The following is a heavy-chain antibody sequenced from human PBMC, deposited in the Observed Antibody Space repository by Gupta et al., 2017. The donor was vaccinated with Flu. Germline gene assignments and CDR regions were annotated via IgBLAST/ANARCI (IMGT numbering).Heavy chain of an antibody. CDR3: ARQGYKWLLGTGPTLNWFDP. CDR2: IYYSGST. V-gene: IGHV4-39*01. Sequence: QLQLQESGPGLVKPSETLSLTCTVSGGSISSSSYYWGWIRQPPGKGLEWIGSIYYSGSTYYNPSLKSRVTISVDTSKNQFSLKLSSVTAADTAVYYCARQGYKWLLGTGPTLNWFDPWGQGTLVTVSS. J-gene: IGHJ5*02. CDR1: GGSISSSSYY. D-gene: IGHD3-22*01.